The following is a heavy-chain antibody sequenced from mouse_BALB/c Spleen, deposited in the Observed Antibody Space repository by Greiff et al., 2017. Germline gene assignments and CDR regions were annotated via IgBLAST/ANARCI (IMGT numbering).Heavy chain of an antibody. V-gene: IGHV1-7*01. CDR2: INPSTGYT. CDR3: ARGHYGSSHEEFAY. D-gene: IGHD1-1*01. CDR1: GYTFTSYW. Sequence: QVQLQQSGAELAKPGASVKMSCKASGYTFTSYWMHWVKQRPGQGLEWIGYINPSTGYTEYNQKFKDKATLTADKSSSTAYMQLSSLTSEDSAVYYCARGHYGSSHEEFAYWGQGTLVTVSA. J-gene: IGHJ3*01.